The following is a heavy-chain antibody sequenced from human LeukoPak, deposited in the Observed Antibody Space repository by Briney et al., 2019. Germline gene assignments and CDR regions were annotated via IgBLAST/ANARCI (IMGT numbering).Heavy chain of an antibody. D-gene: IGHD2-2*01. CDR1: GGSISSGGYS. CDR3: ARGRGYQLLYYFDY. V-gene: IGHV4-30-2*01. J-gene: IGHJ4*02. Sequence: SETLSLTCAVSGGSISSGGYSWSWIRQPPGKGLEWIGYIYHSGSTYYNPSLKSRVTISVDRSKNQFSLKLSSVTAADTAVYHCARGRGYQLLYYFDYWGQGTLVTVSS. CDR2: IYHSGST.